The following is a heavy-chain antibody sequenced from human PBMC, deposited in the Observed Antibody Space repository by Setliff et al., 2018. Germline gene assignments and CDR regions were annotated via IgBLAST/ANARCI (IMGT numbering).Heavy chain of an antibody. V-gene: IGHV4-34*01. CDR3: ARGYCSSSGCFFAGLFDP. CDR1: GDSFSGYS. J-gene: IGHJ5*02. Sequence: SETLSLTCAVYGDSFSGYSWTWIRQPPGKGLEWIGDIDQSGSTNYNPSLKSRLTISVDTSKNQFSLSLSSVTAADTAVYYCARGYCSSSGCFFAGLFDPCGQGTLVTVSS. CDR2: IDQSGST. D-gene: IGHD2-2*01.